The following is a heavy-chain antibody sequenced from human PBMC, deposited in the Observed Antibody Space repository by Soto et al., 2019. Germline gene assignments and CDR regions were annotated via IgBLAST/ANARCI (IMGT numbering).Heavy chain of an antibody. CDR1: GGSISSYY. CDR3: ARESVAAAGTGGFDP. V-gene: IGHV4-59*01. J-gene: IGHJ5*02. Sequence: PSETLSLTCTVSGGSISSYYWSWIRQPPGKRLEWIGYIYYSGSTNYNPSLKSRVAISVDTSKNQFSLKLSSVTAADTALYYCARESVAAAGTGGFDPWGQGTLVTVSS. CDR2: IYYSGST. D-gene: IGHD6-13*01.